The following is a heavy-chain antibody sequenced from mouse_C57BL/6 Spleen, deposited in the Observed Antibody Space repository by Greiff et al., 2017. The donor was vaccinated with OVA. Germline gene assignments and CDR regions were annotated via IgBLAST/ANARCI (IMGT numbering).Heavy chain of an antibody. CDR2: IYPGSGNT. D-gene: IGHD1-1*01. CDR3: ARFPYYYGSSHAMDY. V-gene: IGHV1-76*01. CDR1: GYTFTDYY. J-gene: IGHJ4*01. Sequence: QVQLQQSGAELVRPGASVKLSCKASGYTFTDYYINWVKQRPGQGLEWIARIYPGSGNTYYNEKFKGKATLTAEKSSSTAYMQLSSLTSEDSAVYFCARFPYYYGSSHAMDYWGQGTSVTVSS.